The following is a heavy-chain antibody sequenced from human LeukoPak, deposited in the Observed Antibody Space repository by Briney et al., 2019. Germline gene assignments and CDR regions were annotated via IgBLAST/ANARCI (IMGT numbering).Heavy chain of an antibody. CDR2: MRVDGSDI. CDR1: GFTFSDFW. J-gene: IGHJ5*02. CDR3: ARGRGWTYDS. D-gene: IGHD3-16*01. Sequence: GGSLRLSCAGSGFTFSDFWMTWVRQAPGKGLEWVANMRVDGSDIHYADSVKGRFTISSDNARNSLYLQMNTLRADDTAVYFCARGRGWTYDSWGRGTLVTVS. V-gene: IGHV3-7*04.